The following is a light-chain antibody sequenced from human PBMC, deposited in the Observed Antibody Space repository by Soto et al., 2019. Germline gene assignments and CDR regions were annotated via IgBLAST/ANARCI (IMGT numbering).Light chain of an antibody. V-gene: IGLV2-14*01. CDR3: SSYTSSSTLYV. Sequence: QSVLTQPASVSGSPGQSIIISCTGTSSDVGGYNYVSWYQQHPGKAPKLMIYDVSNRPSGVSNRFSGSKSGNTASLTISGLQAEDEADYYCSSYTSSSTLYVFRTGTKLTVL. CDR2: DVS. CDR1: SSDVGGYNY. J-gene: IGLJ1*01.